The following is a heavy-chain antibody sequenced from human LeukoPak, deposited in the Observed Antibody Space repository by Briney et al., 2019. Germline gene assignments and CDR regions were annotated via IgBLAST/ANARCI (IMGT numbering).Heavy chain of an antibody. CDR3: ARDLGWLHYAD. CDR2: IGGSGGFIT. D-gene: IGHD5-12*01. CDR1: GFTFSSYG. V-gene: IGHV3-23*01. J-gene: IGHJ4*02. Sequence: AGGSLRLSCAASGFTFSSYGMHWVRQAPGKGLEWVSGIGGSGGFITYYADSVKGRFTVSRDNSKNTLYLQMNSLRADDTAIYYCARDLGWLHYADWGQGTLVTVSS.